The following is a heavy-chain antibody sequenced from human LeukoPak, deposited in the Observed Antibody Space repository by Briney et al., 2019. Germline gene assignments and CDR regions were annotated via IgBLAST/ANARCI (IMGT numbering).Heavy chain of an antibody. V-gene: IGHV3-15*01. Sequence: GGSLRLSCTASEFTFSNAWMSWVRQAPGKRLEWVGRIKRRGDGGTTDYAAPVKGRFTISRDDSKNTLYMQMNSLKTEDTAVYYCATDPWFDPWGQGALVTVSS. J-gene: IGHJ5*02. CDR1: EFTFSNAW. CDR2: IKRRGDGGTT. CDR3: ATDPWFDP.